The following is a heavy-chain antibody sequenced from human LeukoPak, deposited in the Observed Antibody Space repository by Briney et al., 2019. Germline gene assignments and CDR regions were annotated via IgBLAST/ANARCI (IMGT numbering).Heavy chain of an antibody. Sequence: SVKVSCKASGYTFTSYGISWVRQAPGQGLEWMGWISAYNGNTNYAQKLQGRVTMTTDTSTSTAYMELRSLRSDDTAVYYCARVNDLLRYCSGGSCYPNFDYWGQGTLVTVSS. V-gene: IGHV1-18*01. CDR3: ARVNDLLRYCSGGSCYPNFDY. CDR1: GYTFTSYG. D-gene: IGHD2-15*01. CDR2: ISAYNGNT. J-gene: IGHJ4*02.